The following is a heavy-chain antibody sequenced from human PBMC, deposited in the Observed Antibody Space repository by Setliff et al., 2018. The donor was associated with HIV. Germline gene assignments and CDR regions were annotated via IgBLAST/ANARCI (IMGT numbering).Heavy chain of an antibody. CDR3: AKSFNSGPTNWNIDV. D-gene: IGHD1-20*01. J-gene: IGHJ6*03. V-gene: IGHV3-30*02. CDR1: GLTFSRYG. Sequence: GGSLRLSCAVSGLTFSRYGFHWVRQVPGKGLDWVTFIQYDESNKYYGDSVRGRFTISRDNSKNTLYLQMNSLRREDTAVYFCAKSFNSGPTNWNIDVWGTGTTVTVSS. CDR2: IQYDESNK.